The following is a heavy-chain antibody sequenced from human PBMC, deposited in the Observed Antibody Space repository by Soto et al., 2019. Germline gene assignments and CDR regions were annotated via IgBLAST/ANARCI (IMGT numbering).Heavy chain of an antibody. Sequence: SETLSLTCAVYGGSFSGYYWSCIRHPPGKGLEWIGEVNHSGSTNYNPSLKSRVTISVDTSKNQYSLKLSSVTAADTAVYYCARGPITTNPRFDPWGQGTLVTVSS. D-gene: IGHD3-22*01. CDR2: VNHSGST. CDR3: ARGPITTNPRFDP. CDR1: GGSFSGYY. J-gene: IGHJ5*02. V-gene: IGHV4-34*01.